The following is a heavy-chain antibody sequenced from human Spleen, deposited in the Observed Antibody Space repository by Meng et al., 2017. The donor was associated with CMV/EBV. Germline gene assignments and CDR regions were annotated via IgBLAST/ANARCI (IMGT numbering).Heavy chain of an antibody. J-gene: IGHJ4*02. CDR1: GYTFTGYY. CDR2: INPNSGDT. D-gene: IGHD6-19*01. CDR3: ARALTSGSAHDC. Sequence: ASVKVSCKASGYTFTGYYVHWVRQAPGQGLEWMGWINPNSGDTNYAQKFQDRVTMTRDTSISTAYMELSRLRSDDTAVYYCARALTSGSAHDCWGQGTLVTVSS. V-gene: IGHV1-2*02.